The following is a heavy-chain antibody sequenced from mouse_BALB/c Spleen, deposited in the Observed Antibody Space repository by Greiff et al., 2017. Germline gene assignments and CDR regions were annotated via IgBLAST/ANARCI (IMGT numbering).Heavy chain of an antibody. CDR1: GYSFTSYY. D-gene: IGHD4-1*01. Sequence: VHVKQSGPELMKPGASVKISCKASGYSFTSYYMHWVKQSHGKSLEWIGYIDPFNGGTSYNQKFKGKATLTVDKSSSTAYMHLSSLTSEDSAVYYCARVRGKTGTYYFDYWGQGTTLTVSS. CDR3: ARVRGKTGTYYFDY. CDR2: IDPFNGGT. V-gene: IGHV1S135*01. J-gene: IGHJ2*01.